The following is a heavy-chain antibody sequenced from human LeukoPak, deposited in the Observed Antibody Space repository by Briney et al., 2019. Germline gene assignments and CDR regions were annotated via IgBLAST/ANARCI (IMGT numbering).Heavy chain of an antibody. J-gene: IGHJ4*02. CDR3: AKDTGAAAGGDY. Sequence: GGSLRLSCAASGFTFSSYGMQWVRQAPGKGLEWVAVIWYDGSNKYYADSVKGRFTISRDNSKNTLYLQMNSLRAEDTAVYYCAKDTGAAAGGDYWGQGTLVTVSS. D-gene: IGHD6-13*01. CDR2: IWYDGSNK. CDR1: GFTFSSYG. V-gene: IGHV3-33*06.